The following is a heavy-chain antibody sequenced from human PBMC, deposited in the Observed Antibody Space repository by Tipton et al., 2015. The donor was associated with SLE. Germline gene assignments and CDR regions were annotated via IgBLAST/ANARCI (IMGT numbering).Heavy chain of an antibody. CDR2: IGGNGDST. D-gene: IGHD3-3*01. V-gene: IGHV3-23*01. CDR1: GFPFSDYY. Sequence: GSLRLSCAASGFPFSDYYMSWIRQTPGEGLEWVSAIGGNGDSTYYADSVKGRFTISRDNSQNTLYLQMNSLRAEDTAVYYCAKDRGYDFWSAYPSSWGQGTLVTVSS. J-gene: IGHJ5*02. CDR3: AKDRGYDFWSAYPSS.